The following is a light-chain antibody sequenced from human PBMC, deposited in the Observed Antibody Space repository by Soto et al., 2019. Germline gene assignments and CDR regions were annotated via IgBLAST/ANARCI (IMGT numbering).Light chain of an antibody. CDR3: QQSYSTPYT. Sequence: DIEMTQSPSSLSASVGDRVTITCRASQSIASHLNWYQQKPGKAPNLLIYTASSLRSGVPSRFSGSRSGTDFTLTISSLQPEDFAIYFCQQSYSTPYTFGQGTKLEIK. V-gene: IGKV1-39*01. CDR2: TAS. J-gene: IGKJ2*01. CDR1: QSIASH.